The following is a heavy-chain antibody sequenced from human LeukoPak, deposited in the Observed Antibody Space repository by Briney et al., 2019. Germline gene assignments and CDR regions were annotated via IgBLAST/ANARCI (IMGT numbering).Heavy chain of an antibody. Sequence: SQTLSLTCTVSGGSISSYYWSWIRQPPGKGLEWIGYIYYSGSTNYNPSLKSRVTISVDTSKNQFSLKLSSVTAADTAVYYCARDLWAHGGAFDIWGQGTMVTVSS. D-gene: IGHD4-23*01. CDR2: IYYSGST. V-gene: IGHV4-59*01. J-gene: IGHJ3*02. CDR3: ARDLWAHGGAFDI. CDR1: GGSISSYY.